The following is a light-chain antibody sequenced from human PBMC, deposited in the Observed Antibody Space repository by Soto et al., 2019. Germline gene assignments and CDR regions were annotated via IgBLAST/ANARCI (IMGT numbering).Light chain of an antibody. J-gene: IGLJ2*01. Sequence: HSALTQPASVSGSPGQSITISCTGTGSDIGGYNYVSWYQHHPGKAPKLMIYDVSNRPSGVSNRFSGSESGNTASLTISGLQADDEADYYCSSYTNSSTLGVFGGGTKLTVL. V-gene: IGLV2-14*03. CDR1: GSDIGGYNY. CDR2: DVS. CDR3: SSYTNSSTLGV.